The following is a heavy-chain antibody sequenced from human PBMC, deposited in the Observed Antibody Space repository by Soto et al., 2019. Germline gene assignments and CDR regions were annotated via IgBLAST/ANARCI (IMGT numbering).Heavy chain of an antibody. Sequence: GGSLRLSCAASGFTFSNAWMSWVRQAPGKGLEWVGRIKSKTDGGTTDYAAPVKGRFTISRDDSKNTLYLQMNSLKTEDTAVYYCTTDLQRNCTNGVCYTYLGAFDIWGQGTMVTVSS. CDR1: GFTFSNAW. J-gene: IGHJ3*02. CDR3: TTDLQRNCTNGVCYTYLGAFDI. CDR2: IKSKTDGGTT. V-gene: IGHV3-15*01. D-gene: IGHD2-8*01.